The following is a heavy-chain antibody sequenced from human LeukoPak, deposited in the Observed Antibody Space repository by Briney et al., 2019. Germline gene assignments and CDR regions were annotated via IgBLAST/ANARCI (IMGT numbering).Heavy chain of an antibody. CDR3: AKDMEAVAGYFDY. CDR1: GFIFSSYA. CDR2: ITGGGDST. J-gene: IGHJ4*02. D-gene: IGHD6-19*01. V-gene: IGHV3-23*01. Sequence: GSLRLSCAASGFIFSSYAMGWVRQAPGKGLEWVSAITGGGDSTYCADPVKGRFTISRDNAKNSLYLQMNSLRAEDTALYYCAKDMEAVAGYFDYWGQGTLVTVSS.